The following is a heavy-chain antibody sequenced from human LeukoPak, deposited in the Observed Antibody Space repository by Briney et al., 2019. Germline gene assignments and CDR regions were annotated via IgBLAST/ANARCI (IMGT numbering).Heavy chain of an antibody. V-gene: IGHV1-2*02. D-gene: IGHD6-13*01. CDR2: INPNSGGT. J-gene: IGHJ4*02. Sequence: ASVKVSCKASGYTFTDYSIHWVRQAPGQGLEWMGWINPNSGGTNYAQKFQGRVTMTRDTSISTAYMELSRLRSDDTAVYYCARRSSSWYNVDYWGQGTLVTVSS. CDR3: ARRSSSWYNVDY. CDR1: GYTFTDYS.